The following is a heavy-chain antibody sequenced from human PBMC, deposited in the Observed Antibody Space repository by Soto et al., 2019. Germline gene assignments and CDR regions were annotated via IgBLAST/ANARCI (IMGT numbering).Heavy chain of an antibody. CDR2: IWYSGST. Sequence: PSETLSLTCTVSGDSISSYKWWCWVRQPPGKGLEWIGDIWYSGSTYYNPSLKSRVTISVDTSKNQFSLNLSSVTAADTAMYYCARAGVATIYPGNNWFDPWGQGTLVTVSS. CDR1: GDSISSYKW. D-gene: IGHD5-12*01. J-gene: IGHJ5*02. CDR3: ARAGVATIYPGNNWFDP. V-gene: IGHV4-4*02.